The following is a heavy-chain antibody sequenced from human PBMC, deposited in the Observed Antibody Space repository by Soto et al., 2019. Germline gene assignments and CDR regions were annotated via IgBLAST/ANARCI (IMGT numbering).Heavy chain of an antibody. CDR2: ISHLENT. Sequence: ASETLSLTCTVSGASISYGGFSWSWIRQSPGKGLEWIGYISHLENTYFHPSFKSRLTMSIDRSRNQFSLNLSSVTAAYRAVYYCVRGGGYDPFDYWGQGVLVTVSS. CDR3: VRGGGYDPFDY. V-gene: IGHV4-30-2*06. J-gene: IGHJ4*02. CDR1: GASISYGGFS. D-gene: IGHD5-12*01.